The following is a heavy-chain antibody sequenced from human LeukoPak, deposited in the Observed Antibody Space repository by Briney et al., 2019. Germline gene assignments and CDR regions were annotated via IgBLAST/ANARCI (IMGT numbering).Heavy chain of an antibody. V-gene: IGHV3-23*01. CDR3: AKFDGIAVDYYFDY. Sequence: GGSLRLSCAASGFTFSNYAMSWVRQAPGKGLEWVSAISGSGGSTYYADSVKGRFTISRDNSKNTLYLQMNSLRAEDTAVYYCAKFDGIAVDYYFDYWGQGTLVTVSS. CDR2: ISGSGGST. D-gene: IGHD6-19*01. J-gene: IGHJ4*02. CDR1: GFTFSNYA.